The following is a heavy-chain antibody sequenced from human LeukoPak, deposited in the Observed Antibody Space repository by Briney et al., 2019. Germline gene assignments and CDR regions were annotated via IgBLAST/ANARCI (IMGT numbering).Heavy chain of an antibody. Sequence: GGSLRLSCAASGLTFSNYAMSWVRQAPGKGLEWVAAISTTGGNTYYADSAKGRCTISRDNSKNMLYLQMNSLRVEDTAVYYCAKDRDVSGRWALPWGQGTLVIVSS. V-gene: IGHV3-23*01. CDR1: GLTFSNYA. J-gene: IGHJ5*02. D-gene: IGHD5-24*01. CDR2: ISTTGGNT. CDR3: AKDRDVSGRWALP.